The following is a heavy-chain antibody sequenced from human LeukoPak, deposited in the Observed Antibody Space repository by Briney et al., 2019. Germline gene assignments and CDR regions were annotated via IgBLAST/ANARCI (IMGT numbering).Heavy chain of an antibody. CDR2: IYYSGST. V-gene: IGHV4-59*01. J-gene: IGHJ4*02. Sequence: SETLSLTCTVSGGSLSSYYWSWIRQPPGKGLEWIGYIYYSGSTNYNPSLKSRVTISVDTSKNQFSLKLSSVTAADTAVYYCARYLDFYGSGSYYSPPFFDYWGQGTLVTVSS. D-gene: IGHD3-10*01. CDR3: ARYLDFYGSGSYYSPPFFDY. CDR1: GGSLSSYY.